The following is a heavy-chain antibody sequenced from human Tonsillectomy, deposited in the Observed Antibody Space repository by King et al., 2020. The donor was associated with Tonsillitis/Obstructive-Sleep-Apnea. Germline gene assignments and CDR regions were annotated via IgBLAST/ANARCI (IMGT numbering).Heavy chain of an antibody. CDR2: SNHSGST. D-gene: IGHD2/OR15-2a*01. CDR3: ARRHSVTVVPFDY. J-gene: IGHJ4*02. Sequence: VQLQQWGAGLLKPSETLSLTCAVYGGSFSYYYWSWIRQPPGKGLEWSGESNHSGSTNYNPSLKSRVTMSVDTSKNQFSLKLSSVPAADTAVYYCARRHSVTVVPFDYWGQGTLVTVSS. CDR1: GGSFSYYY. V-gene: IGHV4-34*01.